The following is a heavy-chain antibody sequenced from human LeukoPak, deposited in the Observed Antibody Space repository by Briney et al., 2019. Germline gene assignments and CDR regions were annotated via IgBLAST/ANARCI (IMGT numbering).Heavy chain of an antibody. CDR3: ARDNVGPAAGPSYYFDY. Sequence: SETLSLTCAVYGGSFSGYYWSWIRQPPGKGLEWIGEINHSGSTNYNPSLKSRVTISVDKSKNQFSLKLSSVTAADTAVYYCARDNVGPAAGPSYYFDYWGQGTLVTVSS. J-gene: IGHJ4*02. V-gene: IGHV4-34*01. CDR2: INHSGST. D-gene: IGHD6-13*01. CDR1: GGSFSGYY.